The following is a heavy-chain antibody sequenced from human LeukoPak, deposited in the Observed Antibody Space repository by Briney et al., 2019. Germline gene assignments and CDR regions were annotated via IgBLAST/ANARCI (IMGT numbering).Heavy chain of an antibody. CDR2: ISYDGSNK. CDR1: GFTFSSYA. J-gene: IGHJ6*02. Sequence: GRSLRLSCAASGFTFSSYAMHWVRQAPGKGLEWVAVISYDGSNKNYADSVKGRFTISRDNSKNTLYLQMNSLRAEDTAVYYCAKTTTVVTPLGYYYYGMDVWGQGTTVTVSS. CDR3: AKTTTVVTPLGYYYYGMDV. V-gene: IGHV3-30-3*01. D-gene: IGHD4-17*01.